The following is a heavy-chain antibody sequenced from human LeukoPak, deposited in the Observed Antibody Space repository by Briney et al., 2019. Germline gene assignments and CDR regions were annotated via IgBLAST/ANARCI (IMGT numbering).Heavy chain of an antibody. Sequence: PSETLSLTCTVSGGSISSSSYYWGWIRQPPGKGLEWIGSIYYSGSTYYNPSLKSRVTISVDTSKNQFSLNLSSVTAADTAVYYCARPIVGYCSGGSCYSGYWYFDLWGRGTLVTVSS. J-gene: IGHJ2*01. CDR3: ARPIVGYCSGGSCYSGYWYFDL. V-gene: IGHV4-39*01. D-gene: IGHD2-15*01. CDR2: IYYSGST. CDR1: GGSISSSSYY.